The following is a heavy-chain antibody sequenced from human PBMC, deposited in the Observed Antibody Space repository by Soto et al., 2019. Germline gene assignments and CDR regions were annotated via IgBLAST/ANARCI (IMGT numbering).Heavy chain of an antibody. J-gene: IGHJ6*02. D-gene: IGHD3-9*01. V-gene: IGHV4-39*01. CDR2: IYYSGST. CDR1: GGSISSSSYY. Sequence: PSETLSLTCTVSGGSISSSSYYWGWIRQPPGKGLEWIGSIYYSGSTYYNPSLKSRVTISVDTSKNQFSLKLSSVTAADTAVYYCARLRDILTGYGYYYYGMDVWGQGTTVTVS. CDR3: ARLRDILTGYGYYYYGMDV.